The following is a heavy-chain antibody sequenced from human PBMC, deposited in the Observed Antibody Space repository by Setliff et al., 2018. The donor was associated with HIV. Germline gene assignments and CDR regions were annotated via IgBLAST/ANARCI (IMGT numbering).Heavy chain of an antibody. Sequence: ASVKVSCKASGYTFSAFYMHWVRQAPGQGLEWMGWINPDNGGTNYTQKFQGRVAMTRATFISTAYMELSRLTSDDTAVYYCARARYSGSYGNWFDPWGQGTLVTVSS. V-gene: IGHV1-2*02. CDR1: GYTFSAFY. J-gene: IGHJ5*02. D-gene: IGHD1-26*01. CDR3: ARARYSGSYGNWFDP. CDR2: INPDNGGT.